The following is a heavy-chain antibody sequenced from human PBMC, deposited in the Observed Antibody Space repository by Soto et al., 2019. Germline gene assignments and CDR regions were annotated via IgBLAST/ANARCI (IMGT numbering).Heavy chain of an antibody. CDR3: ASPGRRRWTTPDY. CDR1: GFTFTSSA. CDR2: IDVGSA. V-gene: IGHV1-58*01. Sequence: GASVKVSCKTSGFTFTSSAVHWVRQARGHRLQWIGWIDVGSANANMLQERVTISRDMSTSTAYMELSSLRPEDTAVYYCASPGRRRWTTPDYWGQGILVTVS. D-gene: IGHD1-1*01. J-gene: IGHJ4*02.